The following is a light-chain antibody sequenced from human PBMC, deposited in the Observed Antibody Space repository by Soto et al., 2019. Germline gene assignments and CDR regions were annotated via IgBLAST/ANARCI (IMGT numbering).Light chain of an antibody. V-gene: IGKV1-5*03. CDR2: KAS. Sequence: DIQMTQSPSTLSASVGDRVIITCRASQSISSCLAWYQQKPGKAPNLLIYKASALKSGVPSRLSGSGSGTEFTLTISSLQPDDFATYYGQQYDNGSWTFGQGTKVEIK. CDR3: QQYDNGSWT. J-gene: IGKJ1*01. CDR1: QSISSC.